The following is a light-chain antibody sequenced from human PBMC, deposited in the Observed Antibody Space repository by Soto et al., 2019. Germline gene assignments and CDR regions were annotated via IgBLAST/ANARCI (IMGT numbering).Light chain of an antibody. V-gene: IGLV2-14*01. J-gene: IGLJ1*01. CDR1: SSDVGGNSY. CDR3: SSFTGTIYV. Sequence: QSALTQPASVSGSPGQSITISCTGASSDVGGNSYVSWYQQYPGKAPKLMVCDVSNRPSGVSNRFSGSKSGNTASLTISGLQADFEADYYCSSFTGTIYVFGTVTNVTVL. CDR2: DVS.